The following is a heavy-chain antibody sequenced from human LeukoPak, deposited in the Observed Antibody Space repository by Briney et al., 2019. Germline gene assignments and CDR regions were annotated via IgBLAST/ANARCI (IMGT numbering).Heavy chain of an antibody. Sequence: ASVKVSCKASGYTFTSYYMHWVRQAPGQGLEWMGIINPSGGSTSYAQKFQGRVTMTRDTSTSTVYMELSSLRSEDTAVYHCAREEWELAFDYWGQGTLVTVSS. V-gene: IGHV1-46*01. D-gene: IGHD1-26*01. J-gene: IGHJ4*02. CDR2: INPSGGST. CDR1: GYTFTSYY. CDR3: AREEWELAFDY.